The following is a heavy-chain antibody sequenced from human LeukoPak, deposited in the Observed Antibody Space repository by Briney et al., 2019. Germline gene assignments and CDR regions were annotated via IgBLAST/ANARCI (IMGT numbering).Heavy chain of an antibody. CDR2: TYYRSRWFF. CDR1: GDSVSSNSAA. Sequence: SQTLSLTCALSGDSVSSNSAAWNWIRQSPSRGLEWLGRTYYRSRWFFDYELSVKSRITINPDTSKNQFSLQLNSVTPGDTAVYFCARDGVRGNYFDYWGQGTLVTVSS. V-gene: IGHV6-1*01. J-gene: IGHJ4*02. D-gene: IGHD3-10*01. CDR3: ARDGVRGNYFDY.